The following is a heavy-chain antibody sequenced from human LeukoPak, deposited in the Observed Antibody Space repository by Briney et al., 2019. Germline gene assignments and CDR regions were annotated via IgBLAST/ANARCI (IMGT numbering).Heavy chain of an antibody. D-gene: IGHD2-2*01. V-gene: IGHV1-18*01. CDR3: ARDLVVVVPAANDALDY. J-gene: IGHJ4*02. Sequence: ASVKVSCKASGYTFTSYGISWVRQAPGQGLEWMGWISAYNGNTNYAQKLQGRVTMTTDTSTSTAYMELRSLRSDDTAVYYCARDLVVVVPAANDALDYWGQGTLVTVSS. CDR1: GYTFTSYG. CDR2: ISAYNGNT.